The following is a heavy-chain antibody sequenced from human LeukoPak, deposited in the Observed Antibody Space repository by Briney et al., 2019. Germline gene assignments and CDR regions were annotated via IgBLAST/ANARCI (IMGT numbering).Heavy chain of an antibody. Sequence: PSETLSLTCIVSGGAISSGGYYWAWIRQPPGKALEWIGSIYWTGSTYYNSSLKSRVTMSVDTSNQQFSLTLSSVTAADTAVYYCARTRGYCSGGSCYFGYWGQGTLVTVSS. CDR3: ARTRGYCSGGSCYFGY. J-gene: IGHJ4*02. D-gene: IGHD2-15*01. CDR2: IYWTGST. CDR1: GGAISSGGYY. V-gene: IGHV4-39*01.